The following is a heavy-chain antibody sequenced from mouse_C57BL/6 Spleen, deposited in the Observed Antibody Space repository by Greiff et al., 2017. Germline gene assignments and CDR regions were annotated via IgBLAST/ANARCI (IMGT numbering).Heavy chain of an antibody. V-gene: IGHV5-12*01. CDR2: ISNGGGST. D-gene: IGHD2-4*01. J-gene: IGHJ1*03. CDR1: GFTFSDYY. Sequence: EVKLVESGGGLVQPGGSLKLSCAASGFTFSDYYMYWVRQTPEKRLEWVAYISNGGGSTYYPDTVKGRFTISRDNAKNTLYLQMSRLKSEDTAMYYCARHGDDYVWYFDVWGTGTTVTVSS. CDR3: ARHGDDYVWYFDV.